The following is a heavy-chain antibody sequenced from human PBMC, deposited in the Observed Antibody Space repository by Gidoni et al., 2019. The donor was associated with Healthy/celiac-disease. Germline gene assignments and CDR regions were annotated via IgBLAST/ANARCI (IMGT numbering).Heavy chain of an antibody. Sequence: QITLKESGPTLAKPTQTLTLTCTFSGFSLRPSGVGVGWIRQPPGKALEWLALMYWDDDKRYSPSLKSRLTITKDTSKNQVVLTMTNMDPVDTATYYCAHTAYYYGSGSYYHYGMDVWGQGTTVTVSS. V-gene: IGHV2-5*02. CDR3: AHTAYYYGSGSYYHYGMDV. D-gene: IGHD3-10*01. CDR2: MYWDDDK. J-gene: IGHJ6*02. CDR1: GFSLRPSGVG.